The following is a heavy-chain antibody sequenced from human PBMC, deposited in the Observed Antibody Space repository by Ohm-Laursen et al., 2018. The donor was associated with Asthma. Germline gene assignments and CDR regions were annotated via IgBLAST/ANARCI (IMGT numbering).Heavy chain of an antibody. V-gene: IGHV1-2*06. CDR3: ARDREYSSSSGYYYYGMDV. J-gene: IGHJ6*02. CDR2: INPNSGGT. D-gene: IGHD6-6*01. CDR1: GYTFTGYY. Sequence: GSSVKVSCKASGYTFTGYYMHWVRQAPGQGLEWMGRINPNSGGTNYAQKFQGRVTMTRDTSISTAYMELSRLRSDDTAVYYCARDREYSSSSGYYYYGMDVWGQGTTVTVSS.